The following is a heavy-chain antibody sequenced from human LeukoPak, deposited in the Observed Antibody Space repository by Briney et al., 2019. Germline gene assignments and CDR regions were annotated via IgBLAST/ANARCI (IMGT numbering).Heavy chain of an antibody. Sequence: GGSLRLPCAASGFTFSDYYMSWIRQAPGKGLEWVSYISCSGSTIYYADSVKGRFTISRDNAKNSLYLQMNSLRAEDTAAYYCASKRDYGDYEGFDYWGQGTLVTVSS. CDR3: ASKRDYGDYEGFDY. D-gene: IGHD4-17*01. V-gene: IGHV3-11*01. CDR1: GFTFSDYY. CDR2: ISCSGSTI. J-gene: IGHJ4*02.